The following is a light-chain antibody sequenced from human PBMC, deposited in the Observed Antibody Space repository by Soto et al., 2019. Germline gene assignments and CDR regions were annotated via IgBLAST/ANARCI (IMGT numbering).Light chain of an antibody. CDR2: EVS. J-gene: IGLJ1*01. V-gene: IGLV2-14*03. Sequence: QSVLTQPASVSGSPGQSITISCTGSSSDVGGNNYVSWYQQHPGKAPRLVIHEVSDRPSGGSFRFSGSKSGNTASLTISGLQAEDEADYYCSSYTTSSTLVFGPGTKLTVL. CDR3: SSYTTSSTLV. CDR1: SSDVGGNNY.